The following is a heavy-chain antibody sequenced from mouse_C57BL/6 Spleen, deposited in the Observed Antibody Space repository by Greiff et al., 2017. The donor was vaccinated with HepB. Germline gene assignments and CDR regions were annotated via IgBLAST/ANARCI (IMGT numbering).Heavy chain of an antibody. Sequence: QVQLQQSGAELVRPGASVKLSCKASGYTFTDYYINWVKQRPGQGLEWIARIYPGSGNTYYNEKFKGKATLTAEKSSSTAYMQLSSLTSEDSAVYFCARWGTTVVATLYYFDYWGQGTTLTVSS. D-gene: IGHD1-1*01. V-gene: IGHV1-76*01. J-gene: IGHJ2*01. CDR1: GYTFTDYY. CDR2: IYPGSGNT. CDR3: ARWGTTVVATLYYFDY.